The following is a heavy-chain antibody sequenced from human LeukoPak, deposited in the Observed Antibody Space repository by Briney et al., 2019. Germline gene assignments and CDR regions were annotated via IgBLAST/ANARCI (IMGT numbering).Heavy chain of an antibody. CDR2: INWNGGST. CDR3: ARIIMDYGGNWRAFDI. CDR1: GFAFDDYG. V-gene: IGHV3-20*04. J-gene: IGHJ3*02. D-gene: IGHD4-23*01. Sequence: GGSLRLSCAASGFAFDDYGMSWVRQAPGKGLEWVSGINWNGGSTGYADSLKGRFTISRDNAKNSLSLQMNSLRAEDTALYYCARIIMDYGGNWRAFDIWGQGTMVTVSS.